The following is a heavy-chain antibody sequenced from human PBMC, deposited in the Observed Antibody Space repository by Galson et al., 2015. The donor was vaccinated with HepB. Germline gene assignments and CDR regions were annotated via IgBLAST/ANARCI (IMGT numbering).Heavy chain of an antibody. J-gene: IGHJ4*02. Sequence: SLRLSCAASGFTFSSYGMHWVRQAPGKGLEWVALIWYDGSNKYHADSVKGRFTISRDNSENTLYLQMNSLRAEDTAVYYCVREDNNGWYVDYWGQGTQVTVSS. D-gene: IGHD6-19*01. CDR3: VREDNNGWYVDY. CDR2: IWYDGSNK. CDR1: GFTFSSYG. V-gene: IGHV3-33*01.